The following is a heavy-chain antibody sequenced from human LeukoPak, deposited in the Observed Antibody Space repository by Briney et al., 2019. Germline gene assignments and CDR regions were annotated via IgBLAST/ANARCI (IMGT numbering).Heavy chain of an antibody. V-gene: IGHV4-34*01. D-gene: IGHD2-2*01. CDR3: ARFVVVPAAIPFDY. J-gene: IGHJ4*02. CDR1: GGSFGAHY. CDR2: INHSGST. Sequence: PSETLSLTCAVYGGSFGAHYWSWIRQAPGKGLEWIGEINHSGSTNYNPSLKSRVTISVDTSKNQFSLMLSSVTAADTAVYYCARFVVVPAAIPFDYWGQGTLVTVSS.